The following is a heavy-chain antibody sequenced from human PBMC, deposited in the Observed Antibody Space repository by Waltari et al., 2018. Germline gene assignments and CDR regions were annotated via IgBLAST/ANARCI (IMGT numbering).Heavy chain of an antibody. CDR3: ARDSGYGGNPGDY. V-gene: IGHV1-2*06. CDR2: INPNSGGT. D-gene: IGHD2-15*01. J-gene: IGHJ4*02. CDR1: YY. Sequence: YYMHWVRQAPGQGLEWMGRINPNSGGTNYAQKFQGRVTMTRDTSISTAYMELSRLRSDDTAVYYCARDSGYGGNPGDYWGQGTLVTVSS.